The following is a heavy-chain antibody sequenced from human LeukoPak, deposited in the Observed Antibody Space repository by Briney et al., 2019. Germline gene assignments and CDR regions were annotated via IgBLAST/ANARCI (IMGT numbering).Heavy chain of an antibody. D-gene: IGHD3-3*01. J-gene: IGHJ4*02. CDR2: INPNSGGT. CDR1: GYTFTGYY. CDR3: ERYGFWSGITDY. V-gene: IGHV1-2*06. Sequence: ASVKVSCKASGYTFTGYYMHWVRQAPGQGLEWMGRINPNSGGTNYAQKFQGRVTMTRDTSISTAYMELSRLRSDDTAVYYCERYGFWSGITDYWGQGTLVTVSS.